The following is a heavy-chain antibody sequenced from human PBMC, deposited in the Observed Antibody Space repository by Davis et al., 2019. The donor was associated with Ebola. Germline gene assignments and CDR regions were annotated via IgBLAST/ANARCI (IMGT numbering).Heavy chain of an antibody. J-gene: IGHJ4*02. D-gene: IGHD1-1*01. CDR3: ARPDRSIRTTPGF. Sequence: GESLKISCAASGFSSSSYWMSWVRQAPGKGLEWVATINQDGSAKNYVDSVRGRFTISRDNAKNSLCLQMDGLRVEDTAVYYCARPDRSIRTTPGFWGQGALVTVSS. CDR1: GFSSSSYW. V-gene: IGHV3-7*01. CDR2: INQDGSAK.